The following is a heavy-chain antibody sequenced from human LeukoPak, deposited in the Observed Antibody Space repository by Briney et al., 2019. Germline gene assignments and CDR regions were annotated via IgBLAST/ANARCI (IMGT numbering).Heavy chain of an antibody. CDR3: TRDLMDYDVSTGLHHYYMDV. CDR2: INTFGTTA. Sequence: GGSLRLSCAVSGFTFSSYWMNWVRQVPGKGLVWVSHINTFGTTATYADSVKGRFTISRDNANNTLYLQMNSLRVEDTAVYYCTRDLMDYDVSTGLHHYYMDVWGQGTTVTVSS. CDR1: GFTFSSYW. D-gene: IGHD3-9*01. V-gene: IGHV3-74*01. J-gene: IGHJ6*02.